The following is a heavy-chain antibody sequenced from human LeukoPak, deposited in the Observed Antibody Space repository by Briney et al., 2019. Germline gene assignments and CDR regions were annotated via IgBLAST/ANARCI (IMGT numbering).Heavy chain of an antibody. J-gene: IGHJ4*02. CDR3: ARVPFPGDY. D-gene: IGHD3-10*01. V-gene: IGHV1-8*02. CDR2: MNPFTGNT. CDR1: GYTFTTYD. Sequence: GASVKVSCKASGYTFTTYDIHWVRQATGQGLEWMGWMNPFTGNTGYAQKFQGRVTMIRETSISTAYLELSGLTSDDTAVYYCARVPFPGDYWGQGTQVTVSA.